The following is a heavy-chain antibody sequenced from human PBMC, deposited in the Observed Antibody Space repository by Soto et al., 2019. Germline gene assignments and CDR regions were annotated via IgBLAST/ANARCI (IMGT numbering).Heavy chain of an antibody. D-gene: IGHD4-17*01. J-gene: IGHJ6*01. CDR2: IYYSSST. V-gene: IGHV4-39*01. CDR1: GASLTSSTCY. CDR3: ANDYGDYKSYYGMEI. Sequence: QLQLQESGPGLVKPSETLFLTCTVSGASLTSSTCYWGLIRQPPGKGLEWIGSIYYSSSTYYNPSLRSRVTISGDTSKTRVYLMPNSVTAADTAVYYCANDYGDYKSYYGMEICGQATKVTVSS.